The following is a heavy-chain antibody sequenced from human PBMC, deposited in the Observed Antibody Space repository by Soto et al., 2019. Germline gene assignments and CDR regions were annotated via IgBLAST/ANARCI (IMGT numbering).Heavy chain of an antibody. CDR2: INPNSGVT. CDR3: ARESGGATATLDYYFYMDV. V-gene: IGHV1-2*04. D-gene: IGHD5-12*01. J-gene: IGHJ6*03. Sequence: QVQLVQSGAEVRKPGASVTVSCRSSGDSFNDYYIHWVRQAPGQGLEWMGWINPNSGVTKYAQKFQGWVSMTRDTSIRTVYMQLSRLRSDDTAVYYCARESGGATATLDYYFYMDVWGTGTTVTVSS. CDR1: GDSFNDYY.